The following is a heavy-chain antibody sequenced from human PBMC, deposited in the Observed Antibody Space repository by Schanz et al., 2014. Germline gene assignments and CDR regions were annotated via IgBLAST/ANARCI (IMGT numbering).Heavy chain of an antibody. D-gene: IGHD2-15*01. V-gene: IGHV3-21*01. J-gene: IGHJ3*02. CDR1: GFTFSSYS. CDR2: ISSSSTYI. CDR3: ARVLRGVLPATLGDAFDI. Sequence: VQLVESGGAVVQPGRSLRLSCAVSGFTFSSYSMHWVRQAPGKGLEWVSSISSSSTYIYYTDSLKGRFTISRDNAKNSLYLQMNSLRAEDTAMYYCARVLRGVLPATLGDAFDIWGQGTMVTISS.